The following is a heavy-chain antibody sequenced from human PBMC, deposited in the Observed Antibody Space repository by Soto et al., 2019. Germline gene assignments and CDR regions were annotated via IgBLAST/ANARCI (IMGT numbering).Heavy chain of an antibody. CDR2: INWNGGST. V-gene: IGHV3-20*01. CDR1: GFTFDDYG. Sequence: GGSLRLSCAASGFTFDDYGMSWVRRAPGKGLEWVSGINWNGGSTGYADSVKGRFTISRDNAKNSLYLQMNSLRAEDTALYHCAREEYGSGSFNAFDIWGQGTMVTVSS. CDR3: AREEYGSGSFNAFDI. D-gene: IGHD3-10*01. J-gene: IGHJ3*02.